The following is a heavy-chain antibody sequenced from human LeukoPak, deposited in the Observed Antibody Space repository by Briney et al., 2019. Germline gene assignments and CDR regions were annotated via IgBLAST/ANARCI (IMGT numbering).Heavy chain of an antibody. V-gene: IGHV3-7*01. CDR2: INEDGSEK. CDR3: ARATDYFDY. J-gene: IGHJ4*02. Sequence: GGSLRLSCAASGFTFNDYWMSWVRQAPGKGLEWVANINEDGSEKYYVDSVKGRFTISRDNAKLYLQLKSLRAEDTAVYYCARATDYFDYWGQGTLVTVSS. CDR1: GFTFNDYW.